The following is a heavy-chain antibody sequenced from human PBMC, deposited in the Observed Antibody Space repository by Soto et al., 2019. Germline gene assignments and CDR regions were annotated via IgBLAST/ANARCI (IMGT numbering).Heavy chain of an antibody. CDR3: VRDVESGILTGPRFDY. V-gene: IGHV3-48*04. Sequence: PGGSLRLSCAASGFTFSSYSMNWVRQAPGKGLEWVSYISSSSSTIYYADSVKGRFTISRDNAKNSLFLQMNSLRAEDTAVYYCVRDVESGILTGPRFDYWGQGTLVTVSS. J-gene: IGHJ4*02. CDR1: GFTFSSYS. CDR2: ISSSSSTI. D-gene: IGHD3-9*01.